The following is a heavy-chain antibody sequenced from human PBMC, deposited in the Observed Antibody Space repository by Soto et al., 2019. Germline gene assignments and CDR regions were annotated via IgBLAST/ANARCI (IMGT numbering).Heavy chain of an antibody. CDR2: IYYSGST. J-gene: IGHJ4*02. V-gene: IGHV4-59*11. CDR3: ARSGSDWYSAAYDY. CDR1: GGSISSHY. D-gene: IGHD6-19*01. Sequence: SETLSLTCTVSGGSISSHYCSWIRQPPGKGLEWIGYIYYSGSTNYNPSLKSRVTISVDTSKNHFSLELSSVTAADTAVYYCARSGSDWYSAAYDYWGQRTLVTVSS.